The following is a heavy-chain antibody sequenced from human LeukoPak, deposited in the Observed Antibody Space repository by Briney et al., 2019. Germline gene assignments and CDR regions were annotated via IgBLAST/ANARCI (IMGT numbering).Heavy chain of an antibody. J-gene: IGHJ6*02. Sequence: GGSLRLSCAASEFTFNSYAMHWVRQAPGKGLEWVAVIWYDGSNSYYADSVKGRFTISRENAKNSLYLQINSLRAVDTAVYYCARDPSGHGLDVWGQGTTVTVSS. CDR3: ARDPSGHGLDV. CDR1: EFTFNSYA. V-gene: IGHV3-33*01. CDR2: IWYDGSNS.